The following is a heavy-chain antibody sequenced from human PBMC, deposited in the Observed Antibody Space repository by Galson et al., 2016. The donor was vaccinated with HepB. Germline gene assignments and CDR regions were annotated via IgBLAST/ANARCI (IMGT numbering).Heavy chain of an antibody. CDR2: ITSRSNYI. J-gene: IGHJ4*02. CDR1: GFSFSSYS. V-gene: IGHV3-21*01. D-gene: IGHD5-12*01. Sequence: SLRLSCAASGFSFSSYSMNWIRQAPGKGLEWVSSITSRSNYIHYADSVKGRFTISRDNAKKSLYLQMNSLRVEDTAMYYCARDVSGYSGVQWGQGTPVTVS. CDR3: ARDVSGYSGVQ.